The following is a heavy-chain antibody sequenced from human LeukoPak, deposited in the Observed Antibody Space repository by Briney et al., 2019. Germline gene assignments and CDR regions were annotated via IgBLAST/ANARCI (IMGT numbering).Heavy chain of an antibody. J-gene: IGHJ5*02. CDR2: IYYSGST. CDR1: GGSISSYY. V-gene: IGHV4-59*12. Sequence: SETLSLTCTVSGGSISSYYWSWIRQPPGKGLEWIGYIYYSGSTNYNPSLKSRVTISVDTSKNQFSLKLSSVTAADTAVYYCARRRGSSRLGRWFDPWGQGTLVTVSS. CDR3: ARRRGSSRLGRWFDP. D-gene: IGHD1-26*01.